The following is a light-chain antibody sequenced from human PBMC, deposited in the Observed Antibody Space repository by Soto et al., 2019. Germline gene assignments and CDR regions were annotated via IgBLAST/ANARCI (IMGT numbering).Light chain of an antibody. V-gene: IGLV1-51*01. CDR2: DDD. J-gene: IGLJ1*01. CDR3: GSWDSSLSAYV. CDR1: SSNIGGNS. Sequence: QSVMTQPPSVSAAPGQKVTISCSGSSSNIGGNSVSWYQLLPGTAPKLLIYDDDKRPSGIPDRFSGSKSGTSATLGITGFQTGDEADYYCGSWDSSLSAYVFGTGTQLTVL.